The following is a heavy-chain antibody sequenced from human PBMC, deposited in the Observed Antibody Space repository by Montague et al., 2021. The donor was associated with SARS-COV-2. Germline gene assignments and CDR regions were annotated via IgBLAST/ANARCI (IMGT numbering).Heavy chain of an antibody. V-gene: IGHV4-4*07. CDR3: ARDTVGYFWIGNCFDY. CDR2: IYASGST. CDR1: GGSISTHF. J-gene: IGHJ4*02. D-gene: IGHD3-3*01. Sequence: SETLSLTCTVSGGSISTHFWNWIRQPAGKGLEWIGRIYASGSTHYNPSLRSRLTMSVDTSKNQFSLRLTSVTAADTAVYYCARDTVGYFWIGNCFDYWGQGTLVTVSS.